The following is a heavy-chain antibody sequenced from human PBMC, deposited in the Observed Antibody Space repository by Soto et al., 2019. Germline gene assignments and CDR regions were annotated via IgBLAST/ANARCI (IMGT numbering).Heavy chain of an antibody. V-gene: IGHV3-23*01. Sequence: GGSLRLSCAASGFTFSSYAMSWVRQAPGKGLEWVSAISGSGGSTYYADSVKGRFTISRDNSKNTLYLQMNSLRAEDTAVYYCAHTPGYRYIFDAFDIWGQGTMVTVSS. CDR2: ISGSGGST. CDR3: AHTPGYRYIFDAFDI. J-gene: IGHJ3*02. CDR1: GFTFSSYA. D-gene: IGHD3-16*02.